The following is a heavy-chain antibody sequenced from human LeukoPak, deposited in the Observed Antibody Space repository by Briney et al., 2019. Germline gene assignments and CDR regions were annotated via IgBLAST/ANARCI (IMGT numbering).Heavy chain of an antibody. V-gene: IGHV1-46*01. J-gene: IGHJ4*02. CDR1: GYTFINDY. D-gene: IGHD4/OR15-4a*01. CDR3: ARDLDYGEKSEDY. CDR2: INLSGGST. Sequence: VGSVKLSCKASGYTFINDYMHCVRQAPGQGIEWLGIINLSGGSTHYPQKFQDRVTMTRDTSTSTVYMELSSLRSEDTAVYYCARDLDYGEKSEDYWGQGTLVTVSS.